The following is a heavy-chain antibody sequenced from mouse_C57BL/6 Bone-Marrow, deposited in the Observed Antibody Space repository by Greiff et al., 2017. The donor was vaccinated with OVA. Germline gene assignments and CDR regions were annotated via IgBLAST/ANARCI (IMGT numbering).Heavy chain of an antibody. CDR2: IDPSDSYT. D-gene: IGHD4-1*01. Sequence: QVQLQQSGAELVMPGASVKLSCKASGYTFTSYWMHWVKQRPGQGLEWIGEIDPSDSYTNYNQKFKGKSTLTVDKSSSTAYMQLSSLTSEDSAVYYCARCWDDYAMDYWGQGTSVTVSS. CDR1: GYTFTSYW. V-gene: IGHV1-69*01. J-gene: IGHJ4*01. CDR3: ARCWDDYAMDY.